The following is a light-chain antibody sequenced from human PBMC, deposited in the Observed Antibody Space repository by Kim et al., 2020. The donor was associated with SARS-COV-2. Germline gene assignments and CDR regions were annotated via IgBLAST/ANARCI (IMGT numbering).Light chain of an antibody. V-gene: IGLV2-11*01. CDR3: CSYAGTYTVI. Sequence: GQSVSISCTGTSSDVGGYNYVSWYQQHPGKAPKLIIYAVNERPSGVPDRFSGSKSGNTASLTISGLQAEDEADYYCCSYAGTYTVIFGGGTKLTVL. CDR1: SSDVGGYNY. J-gene: IGLJ2*01. CDR2: AVN.